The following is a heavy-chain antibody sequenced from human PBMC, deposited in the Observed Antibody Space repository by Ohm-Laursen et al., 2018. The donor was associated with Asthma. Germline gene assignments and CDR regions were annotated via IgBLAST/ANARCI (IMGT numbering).Heavy chain of an antibody. D-gene: IGHD1-26*01. V-gene: IGHV3-21*01. CDR2: ISTASTFI. Sequence: SLRLSCTASGFTFSSYSMNWVRQAPGKGLEWVASISTASTFIYYADSVRGRFTTSRDNAKNLMYLQMDGLRAEDTALYYCARIGPEWELPGREYSLHHWGEGTLVTVSS. CDR1: GFTFSSYS. CDR3: ARIGPEWELPGREYSLHH. J-gene: IGHJ1*01.